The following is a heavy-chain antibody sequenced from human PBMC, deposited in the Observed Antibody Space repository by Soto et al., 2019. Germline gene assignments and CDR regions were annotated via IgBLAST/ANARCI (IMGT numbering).Heavy chain of an antibody. CDR2: ISSAGDSS. CDR3: ARVYCSTTTCHVQAFDS. J-gene: IGHJ4*02. CDR1: GFTFSSYE. V-gene: IGHV3-48*03. D-gene: IGHD2-2*01. Sequence: EVQLVESGGGLAQPGGSVRLSYAASGFTFSSYEMNWVRQAPGKTLEWVSYISSAGDSSYYADSVKSRFTISRDNAKNSLYLQMNSLRVEDTAVYYCARVYCSTTTCHVQAFDSWGQGTLVTVSS.